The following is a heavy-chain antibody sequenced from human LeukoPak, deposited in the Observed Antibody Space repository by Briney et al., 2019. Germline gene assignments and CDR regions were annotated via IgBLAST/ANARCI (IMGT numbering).Heavy chain of an antibody. J-gene: IGHJ4*02. CDR1: GGSVSDYY. CDR2: IYHTGST. Sequence: SETLSLTCTISGGSVSDYYWSWIRQSPGKGLEWTGYIYHTGSTSYSPSLKSRVTISADTSQNQFSLKLSSVTAADTAVYYCASRKLGNDYWGQGTLVTVSS. V-gene: IGHV4-59*02. D-gene: IGHD7-27*01. CDR3: ASRKLGNDY.